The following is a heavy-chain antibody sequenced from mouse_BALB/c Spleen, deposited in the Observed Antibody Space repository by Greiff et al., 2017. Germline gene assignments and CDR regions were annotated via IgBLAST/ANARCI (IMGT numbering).Heavy chain of an antibody. CDR2: IDPANGNT. J-gene: IGHJ4*01. CDR3: AAYYDYERAMDY. Sequence: VQLKQSGAELVKPGASVKLSCTASGFNIKDTYMHWVKQRPEQGLEWIGRIDPANGNTKYDPKFQGKATITADTSSNTAYLQLSSLTSEDTAVYYCAAYYDYERAMDYWGQGTSVTVSS. D-gene: IGHD2-4*01. V-gene: IGHV14-3*02. CDR1: GFNIKDTY.